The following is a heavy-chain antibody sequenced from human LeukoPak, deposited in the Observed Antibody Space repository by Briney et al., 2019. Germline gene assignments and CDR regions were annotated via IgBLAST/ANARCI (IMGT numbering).Heavy chain of an antibody. Sequence: ASVKVSCKASGYTFTGYYMHWVRQAPGQGLEWMGGIIPIFGTANYAQKFQGRVTITADESTSTAYMELSSLRSEDTAVYYCARSGEREAYFDYWGQGTLVTVSS. CDR1: GYTFTGYY. J-gene: IGHJ4*02. V-gene: IGHV1-69*13. CDR2: IIPIFGTA. CDR3: ARSGEREAYFDY. D-gene: IGHD3-10*01.